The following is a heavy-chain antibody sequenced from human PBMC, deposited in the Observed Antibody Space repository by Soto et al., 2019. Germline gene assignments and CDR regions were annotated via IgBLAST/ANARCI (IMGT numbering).Heavy chain of an antibody. V-gene: IGHV3-11*01. CDR2: ISSSGSTI. CDR3: AFTSHRGVNRDAFDI. J-gene: IGHJ3*02. D-gene: IGHD3-16*01. CDR1: GFTFSDYY. Sequence: GGSLRLSCAASGFTFSDYYMSWIRQAPGKGLEWVSYISSSGSTIYYADSVKGRFTISRDNAKNSLYLQMNSLRAEDTAVYYCAFTSHRGVNRDAFDIWGQGTIVTVSS.